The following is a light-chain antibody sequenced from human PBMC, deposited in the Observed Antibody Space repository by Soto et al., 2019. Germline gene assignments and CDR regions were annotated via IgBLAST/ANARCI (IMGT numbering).Light chain of an antibody. CDR1: QSVSSY. V-gene: IGKV3-11*01. CDR2: DAS. J-gene: IGKJ2*01. CDR3: QQRSNWPYT. Sequence: EIVLTQSPATLSLSPGERATLSCRASQSVSSYLAWYQQKPGQAPRLLIYDASNRATGIPARFSGSGSGTDFTLTISSLEREAFAVYYCQQRSNWPYTFGQGTKLEIK.